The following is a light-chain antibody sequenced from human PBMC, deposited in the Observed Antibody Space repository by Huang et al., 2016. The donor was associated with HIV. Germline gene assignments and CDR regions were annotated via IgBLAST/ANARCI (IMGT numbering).Light chain of an antibody. CDR3: QQSYSSLLI. J-gene: IGKJ3*01. V-gene: IGKV1-39*01. CDR2: DAS. Sequence: DIQLTQSPSSLSASVGDRVTITCRASQSISTFLSWYQQKPGKAPIRLIYDASTLQSGVPSRFSGSGSGTDFTLTISALQPEDFATYYCQQSYSSLLIFGPGTRVVVK. CDR1: QSISTF.